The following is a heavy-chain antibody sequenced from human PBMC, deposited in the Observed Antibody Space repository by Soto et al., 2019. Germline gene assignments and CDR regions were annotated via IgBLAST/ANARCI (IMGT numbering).Heavy chain of an antibody. J-gene: IGHJ6*02. CDR1: GGPISTGDYS. V-gene: IGHV4-30-4*08. D-gene: IGHD3-10*01. Sequence: PSEILSLTCAVSGGSISGGPISTGDYSWSWIRQAPGKGLEWIGYIYYSGNTYYNPSLKSRVTISVDTSKNQFSLKLSSVTAADTAVYYCARVFGFGGMDVWGQGTTVTVSS. CDR3: ARVFGFGGMDV. CDR2: IYYSGNT.